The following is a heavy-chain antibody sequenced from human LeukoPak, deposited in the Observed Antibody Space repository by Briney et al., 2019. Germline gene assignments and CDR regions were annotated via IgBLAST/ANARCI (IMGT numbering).Heavy chain of an antibody. CDR2: ISAYNGNT. V-gene: IGHV1-18*01. D-gene: IGHD2-2*01. J-gene: IGHJ6*02. CDR3: ARVGYCSSTSCYHYYYGMDV. CDR1: GYTFTSYG. Sequence: GASVKVSCKASGYTFTSYGISWVRQAPGQGLGWMGWISAYNGNTNYAQKLQGRVTMTTDTSTSTAYMELRSLRSDDTAVYYCARVGYCSSTSCYHYYYGMDVWGQGTTVTVSS.